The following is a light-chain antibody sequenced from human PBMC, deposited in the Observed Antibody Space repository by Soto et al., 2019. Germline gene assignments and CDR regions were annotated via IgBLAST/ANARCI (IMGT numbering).Light chain of an antibody. CDR2: EVS. CDR1: SSDVGGYNY. V-gene: IGLV2-8*01. J-gene: IGLJ1*01. CDR3: SSYGGSIYV. Sequence: QSVLTQPPSASGSPGQSVTISCTGTSSDVGGYNYVSWYQQHPGKAPKLMIYEVSKRPSGVPDRSSGSKSGNTASLTVSGLHAEDEADYYCSSYGGSIYVFGTGTKVTVL.